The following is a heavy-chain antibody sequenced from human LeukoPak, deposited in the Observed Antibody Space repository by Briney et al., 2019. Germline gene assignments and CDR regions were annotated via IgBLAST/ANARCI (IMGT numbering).Heavy chain of an antibody. V-gene: IGHV4-61*01. Sequence: PSETLSLTCSVSGGSVTSGSYYRTWIRQPPGKGLEWIGYIYYSGNTNYNPSLKSRLTTSLDTSKNQFSLKLSSVTAADTAVYYCARGKYYFDYWGQGTLVTVSS. CDR3: ARGKYYFDY. CDR1: GGSVTSGSYY. J-gene: IGHJ4*02. CDR2: IYYSGNT.